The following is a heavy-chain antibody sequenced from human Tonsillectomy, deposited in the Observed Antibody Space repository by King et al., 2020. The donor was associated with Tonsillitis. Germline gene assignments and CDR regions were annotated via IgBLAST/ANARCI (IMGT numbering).Heavy chain of an antibody. CDR1: GYIFTNYW. D-gene: IGHD4-23*01. V-gene: IGHV5-51*01. CDR3: ARSCGRNSLFFQH. Sequence: VQLVESGAEVKKPGESLKISCKGSGYIFTNYWIGWVRQMPGKGLEWMGIIYPGDSDTRYSPSFQGQVTISADKSTYTAYLQWSSLKASDTAMYFCARSCGRNSLFFQHWGQGTLVTVSS. J-gene: IGHJ1*01. CDR2: IYPGDSDT.